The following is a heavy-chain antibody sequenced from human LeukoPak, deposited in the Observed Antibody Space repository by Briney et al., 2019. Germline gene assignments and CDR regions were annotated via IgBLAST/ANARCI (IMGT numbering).Heavy chain of an antibody. CDR1: GYTFTGYY. J-gene: IGHJ5*02. Sequence: ASVKVSCKASGYTFTGYYMHWVRQAPGQGLKWMGWINPNSGGTNYAQKFQGRVTMTRDTSISTAYMELSRLRSDDTAVYYCARGTTMVRGTNWFDPWGQGTLVTVSS. D-gene: IGHD3-10*01. CDR2: INPNSGGT. CDR3: ARGTTMVRGTNWFDP. V-gene: IGHV1-2*02.